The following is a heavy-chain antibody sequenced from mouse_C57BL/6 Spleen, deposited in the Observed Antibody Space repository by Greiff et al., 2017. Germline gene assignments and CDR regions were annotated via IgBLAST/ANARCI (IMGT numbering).Heavy chain of an antibody. Sequence: VQRVESGGGLVQPGGSMKLSCAASGFTLSDACMDWVRQSPAKGLEWVAEIRNKANNHATCYAESGKGRITISRDDSKSWVYLQMNSLRAEDTGIYYCTQITTVVADWYFDVWGTGTTVTVSS. J-gene: IGHJ1*03. D-gene: IGHD1-1*01. CDR1: GFTLSDAC. CDR3: TQITTVVADWYFDV. CDR2: IRNKANNHAT. V-gene: IGHV6-6*01.